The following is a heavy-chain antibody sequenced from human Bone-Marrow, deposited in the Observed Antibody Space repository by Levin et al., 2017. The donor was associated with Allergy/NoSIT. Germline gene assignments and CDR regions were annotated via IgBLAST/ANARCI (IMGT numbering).Heavy chain of an antibody. V-gene: IGHV1-2*02. D-gene: IGHD6-6*01. J-gene: IGHJ4*02. CDR3: ARDSIAAGRDYFDY. CDR2: INPNSGDT. CDR1: GYTFTGYF. Sequence: ASVKVSCKASGYTFTGYFMHWVRQAPGQGLEWMGWINPNSGDTNYAQKFQGRVTMTRDTSITTAYMELTRLTSDDTAVYYCARDSIAAGRDYFDYWGQGTLVTVSS.